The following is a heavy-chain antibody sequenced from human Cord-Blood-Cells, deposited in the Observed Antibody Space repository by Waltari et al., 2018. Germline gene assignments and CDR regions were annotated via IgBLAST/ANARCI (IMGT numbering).Heavy chain of an antibody. Sequence: QVPLVQSGAEVKKPGASVKVSCKASGYTFTVYYMHWVRPAPAQRLGWRGWNNPNRGCANYAENGQGWVTNTRGTAISTACLGLSRRRSDETAMEYWASAQRYSSSWYYYYGMDVWGQGTTVTVSS. CDR1: GYTFTVYY. CDR2: NNPNRGCA. CDR3: ASAQRYSSSWYYYYGMDV. D-gene: IGHD6-13*01. J-gene: IGHJ6*02. V-gene: IGHV1-2*04.